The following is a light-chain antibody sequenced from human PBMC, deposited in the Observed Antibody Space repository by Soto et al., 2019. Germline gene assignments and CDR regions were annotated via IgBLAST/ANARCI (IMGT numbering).Light chain of an antibody. Sequence: QSLLTQAPSVSAAPGQKVTISCSGGSSNIGSNYISWYQQLPGTAPKLLIHDNNKRPSGIPDRFSGSKSGTSATLGITGLQTGDEGTYYCAAWDSYLSGVVFGGGTQLTVL. J-gene: IGLJ2*01. CDR3: AAWDSYLSGVV. CDR1: SSNIGSNY. V-gene: IGLV1-51*01. CDR2: DNN.